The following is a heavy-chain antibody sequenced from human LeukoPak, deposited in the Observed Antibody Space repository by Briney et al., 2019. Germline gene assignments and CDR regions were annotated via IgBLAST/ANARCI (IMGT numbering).Heavy chain of an antibody. D-gene: IGHD5-18*01. Sequence: ASVKVSCKASGYTFTSYYMHWVRQAPGQGLEWMGIINPSGGSTSYAQKFQGRVTMTRDTSISTAYMELSRLRSDDTAVYYCARVPGGTAMVDYWGQGTLVTVSS. CDR3: ARVPGGTAMVDY. J-gene: IGHJ4*02. V-gene: IGHV1-46*01. CDR2: INPSGGST. CDR1: GYTFTSYY.